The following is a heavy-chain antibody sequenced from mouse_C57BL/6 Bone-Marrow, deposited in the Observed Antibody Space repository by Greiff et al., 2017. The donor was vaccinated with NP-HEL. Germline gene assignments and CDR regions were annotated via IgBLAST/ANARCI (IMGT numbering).Heavy chain of an antibody. CDR2: ISYDGSN. V-gene: IGHV3-6*01. J-gene: IGHJ2*01. D-gene: IGHD2-4*01. CDR1: GYSITSGYY. Sequence: DVKLQESGPGLVKPSQSLSLTCSVTGYSITSGYYWNWIRQFPGNKLEWMGYISYDGSNNYNPSLKNRISITRDTSKNQFFLKLNSVTTEDTATYYCAREGEDYGYWGQGTTLTVSS. CDR3: AREGEDYGY.